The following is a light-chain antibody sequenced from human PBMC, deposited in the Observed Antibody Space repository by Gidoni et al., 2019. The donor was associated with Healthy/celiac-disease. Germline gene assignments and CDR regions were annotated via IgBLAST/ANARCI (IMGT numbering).Light chain of an antibody. CDR2: DAS. V-gene: IGKV3-11*01. CDR3: QRPLDT. Sequence: EIVLTQSPATLSLSPGERATLSCRASQSVSSYLAWYQQKPGQAPRHLIYDASNRATGIPARFSGSGSGTDFTLTISSLEPEDFAVYYCQRPLDTFGQGTKLEIK. J-gene: IGKJ2*01. CDR1: QSVSSY.